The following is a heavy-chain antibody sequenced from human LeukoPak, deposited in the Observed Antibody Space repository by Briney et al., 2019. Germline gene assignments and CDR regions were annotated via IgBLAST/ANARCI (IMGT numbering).Heavy chain of an antibody. CDR2: ISGSGGST. V-gene: IGHV3-23*01. J-gene: IGHJ4*02. Sequence: HSGGTLRLSCAASGFTFSSYGMSWVRQAPGKGLEWVSAISGSGGSTYYADSVKGRFTISRDNAKNSLYLQMNSLRAEDTAVYYCAQLADYAFDYWGQGTLVTVSS. D-gene: IGHD4-17*01. CDR3: AQLADYAFDY. CDR1: GFTFSSYG.